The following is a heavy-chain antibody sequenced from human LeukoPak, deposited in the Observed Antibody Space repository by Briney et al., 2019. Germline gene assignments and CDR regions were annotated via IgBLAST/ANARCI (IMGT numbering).Heavy chain of an antibody. CDR1: GFTFDDYA. J-gene: IGHJ4*02. V-gene: IGHV3-9*01. CDR2: ISWNSGSI. CDR3: AKDSIAVAGNVDY. Sequence: GGSLRLSCAASGFTFDDYAMHWVRQAPGKGLEWVSGISWNSGSIGYADSVKGRFTISRDNAKNSLYLQVNSLRAEDTALYYCAKDSIAVAGNVDYWGQGTLVTVSS. D-gene: IGHD6-19*01.